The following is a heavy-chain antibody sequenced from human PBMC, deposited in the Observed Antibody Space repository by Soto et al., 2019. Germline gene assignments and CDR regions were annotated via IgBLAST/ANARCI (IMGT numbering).Heavy chain of an antibody. CDR2: IYPGDSDT. D-gene: IGHD1-1*01. V-gene: IGHV5-51*01. Sequence: GESLKISCKGPGYSFTSYWIGWVRQMPGKGLEWMGIIYPGDSDTRYSPSFQGQVTISADKSISTAYLQWSSLKASDTAMYYCARQGTGTTSYYYYYYGMDVWGQGTTVTVSS. J-gene: IGHJ6*02. CDR3: ARQGTGTTSYYYYYYGMDV. CDR1: GYSFTSYW.